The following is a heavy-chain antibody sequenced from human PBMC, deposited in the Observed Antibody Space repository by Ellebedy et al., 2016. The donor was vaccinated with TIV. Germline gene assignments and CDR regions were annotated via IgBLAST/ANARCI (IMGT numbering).Heavy chain of an antibody. J-gene: IGHJ5*02. CDR2: IYYSGST. CDR1: RVSIGSGGYY. CDR3: ARMGQRHCSGGTCRGPWFDP. Sequence: MPSETLSLTCTVSRVSIGSGGYYWTWIRQHPGKGPEWIGNIYYSGSTYYNPSLKSRLTISVDTSKNQFSLKLSSMSAADTAVYYCARMGQRHCSGGTCRGPWFDPWGQGTLVTVSS. D-gene: IGHD2-15*01. V-gene: IGHV4-31*03.